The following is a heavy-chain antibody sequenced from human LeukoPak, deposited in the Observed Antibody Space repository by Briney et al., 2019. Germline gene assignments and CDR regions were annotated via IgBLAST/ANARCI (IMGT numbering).Heavy chain of an antibody. CDR3: ARGGDYYDSSGYYHRGDRFDY. CDR2: IIPIFGTA. V-gene: IGHV1-69*05. CDR1: GGAFSSYA. J-gene: IGHJ4*02. D-gene: IGHD3-22*01. Sequence: SVKVSCKASGGAFSSYAISWVRQAPGQGLEWMGGIIPIFGTANYAQKFQGRGTITTDESTSTAYMELSSLRSEDTAVYYCARGGDYYDSSGYYHRGDRFDYWGQGTLVTVSS.